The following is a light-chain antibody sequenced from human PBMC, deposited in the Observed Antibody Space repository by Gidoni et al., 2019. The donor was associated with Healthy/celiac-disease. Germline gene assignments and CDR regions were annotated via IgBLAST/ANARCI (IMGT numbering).Light chain of an antibody. CDR2: EVS. J-gene: IGLJ2*01. Sequence: QSALTQPASVSGSPGRSITISCTGTSSDVGGYNYVSWYQQHPGKAPKLMIYEVSNRPSGVSNRFSGSKSGNTASLTISGLQAEYEADYYCSSYTSSSTLVVFGGGTKLTVL. CDR1: SSDVGGYNY. CDR3: SSYTSSSTLVV. V-gene: IGLV2-14*01.